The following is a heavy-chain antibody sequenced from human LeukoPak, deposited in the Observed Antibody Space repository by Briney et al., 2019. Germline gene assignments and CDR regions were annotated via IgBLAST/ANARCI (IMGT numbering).Heavy chain of an antibody. J-gene: IGHJ4*02. D-gene: IGHD2-15*01. V-gene: IGHV4-30-2*01. CDR2: IYHSGST. CDR3: ARGQVVRDH. Sequence: PSETLSLTCAVSGGSISSGGYSWSWIRQPPGKGLEWIGYIYHSGSTNYNPSLKSRVTISIDTFKNQFSLKLSSVTAADTAVYYCARGQVVRDHWGQGTLVTVSS. CDR1: GGSISSGGYS.